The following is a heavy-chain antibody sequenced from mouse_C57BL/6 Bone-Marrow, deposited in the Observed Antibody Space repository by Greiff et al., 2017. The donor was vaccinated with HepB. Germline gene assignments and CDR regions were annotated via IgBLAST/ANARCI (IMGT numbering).Heavy chain of an antibody. CDR2: IRSKSNNYAT. Sequence: EVKVVESGGGLVQPKGSLKLSCAASGFSFNTYAMNWVRQAPGKGLEWVARIRSKSNNYATYYADSVKDRFTISRDDSESMLYLQMNNLKTEDTAMYYCVSQRHYYYGRGYYFDYWGQGTTLTVSS. D-gene: IGHD1-1*01. CDR3: VSQRHYYYGRGYYFDY. CDR1: GFSFNTYA. V-gene: IGHV10-1*01. J-gene: IGHJ2*01.